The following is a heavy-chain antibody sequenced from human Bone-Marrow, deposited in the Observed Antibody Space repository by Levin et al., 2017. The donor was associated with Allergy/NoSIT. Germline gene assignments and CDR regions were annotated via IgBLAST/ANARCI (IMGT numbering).Heavy chain of an antibody. CDR3: ARATPTNAFDV. CDR1: GGSINSRDYY. Sequence: SETLSLTCTVSGGSINSRDYYWSWIRQPPGKGLEWVGYINYTGGAYYSPSLQSRLSISVDTSNNLFSLHVSSVTAADTAIYYCARATPTNAFDVWGQGTMVTVSS. V-gene: IGHV4-30-4*01. J-gene: IGHJ3*01. CDR2: INYTGGA.